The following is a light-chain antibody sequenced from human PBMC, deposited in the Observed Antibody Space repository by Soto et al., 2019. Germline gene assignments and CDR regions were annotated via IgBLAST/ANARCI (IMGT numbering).Light chain of an antibody. CDR3: GTWDSSLSAGV. Sequence: QSVLTQPPSVSAAPGQTVTISCSGSSSNIGNNYVSWYQQLPGTAPKLLIYDNNKRPSGILDRFSGSKSGTSATLGITGLQTGHEADYYCGTWDSSLSAGVFGGGPKLTVL. J-gene: IGLJ2*01. V-gene: IGLV1-51*01. CDR1: SSNIGNNY. CDR2: DNN.